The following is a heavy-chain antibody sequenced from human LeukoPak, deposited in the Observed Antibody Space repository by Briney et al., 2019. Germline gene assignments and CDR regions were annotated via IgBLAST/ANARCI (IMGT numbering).Heavy chain of an antibody. CDR1: GFTFNNYW. J-gene: IGHJ1*01. Sequence: GGSLRLSCTASGFTFNNYWMSWVRQTPGKGLEWVANINKDGSEKYYLDSVRGRFTISRDNAKNSLSLLMSSLRGEDTAVYYCARELVVGPAEYFQNWGQGTVATVSS. CDR3: ARELVVGPAEYFQN. V-gene: IGHV3-7*01. CDR2: INKDGSEK. D-gene: IGHD3-22*01.